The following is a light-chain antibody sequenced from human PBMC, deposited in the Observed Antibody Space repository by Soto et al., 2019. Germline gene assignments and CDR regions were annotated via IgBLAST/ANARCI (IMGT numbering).Light chain of an antibody. Sequence: DIVMTQSPLSLPVTPGEPASISCRSSQSLLHSNGYNYLDRYLQKPGQSPQLLIYWGSHRASGFPDRGSGRVAGTDFTLKINRVADEDAGVYYCMQAIQTPLTFGQGTKVEIK. CDR1: QSLLHSNGYNY. V-gene: IGKV2-28*01. CDR3: MQAIQTPLT. J-gene: IGKJ1*01. CDR2: WGS.